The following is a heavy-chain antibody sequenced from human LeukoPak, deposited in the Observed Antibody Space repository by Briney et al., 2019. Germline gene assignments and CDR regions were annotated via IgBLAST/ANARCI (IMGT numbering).Heavy chain of an antibody. CDR3: ARWGSNYGSGMFDY. CDR2: INHSGST. D-gene: IGHD3-10*01. CDR1: GGSFSGYY. V-gene: IGHV4-34*01. Sequence: KSSETLSLTCAVYGGSFSGYYWSWIRQPPGKGLEWIGEINHSGSTNYNPSLKSRVTISVDTSKNQFSLKLSSVTAADTAVYYCARWGSNYGSGMFDYWGQGTLATVSS. J-gene: IGHJ4*02.